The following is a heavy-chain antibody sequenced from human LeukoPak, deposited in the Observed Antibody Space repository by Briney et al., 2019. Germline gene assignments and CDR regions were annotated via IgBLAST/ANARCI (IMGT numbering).Heavy chain of an antibody. CDR1: GFTFDDYG. Sequence: GGSLRLSCAASGFTFDDYGMNWVRQAPGKGLEWVSGINWNGGSTAYEDSVKGRFTISRDNSKNTLYLQMNSLRAEDTAVYYCARGPSGYHNTGGQGTLVTVSS. D-gene: IGHD5-12*01. CDR3: ARGPSGYHNT. J-gene: IGHJ4*02. CDR2: INWNGGST. V-gene: IGHV3-20*04.